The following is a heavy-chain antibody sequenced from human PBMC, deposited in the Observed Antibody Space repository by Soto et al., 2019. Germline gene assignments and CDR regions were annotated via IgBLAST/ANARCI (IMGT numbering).Heavy chain of an antibody. D-gene: IGHD2-8*01. CDR3: ARDVYGF. CDR1: GGSFSGHY. Sequence: SETLSLTCAVYGGSFSGHYWSWIRQPPGKGLEWIGEINHSGSTNYNPSLKSRVTISVDASKNQFSLKLSSVTAADTAVYYCARDVYGFWGQGTLVTVSS. J-gene: IGHJ4*02. V-gene: IGHV4-34*01. CDR2: INHSGST.